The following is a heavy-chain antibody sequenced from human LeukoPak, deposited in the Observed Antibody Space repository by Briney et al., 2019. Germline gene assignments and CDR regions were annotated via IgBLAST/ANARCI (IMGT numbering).Heavy chain of an antibody. D-gene: IGHD3-22*01. CDR3: AKVSDSSGYAGGY. CDR2: ISYDGSNK. CDR1: GFTFSSYG. J-gene: IGHJ4*02. Sequence: PGGSLRLSCAASGFTFSSYGMHWVRQAPGKGLEWVAVISYDGSNKYYADSVKGRFTISRDNSKNTLYLQMNSPRAEDTAVYYCAKVSDSSGYAGGYWGQGTLVTVSS. V-gene: IGHV3-30*18.